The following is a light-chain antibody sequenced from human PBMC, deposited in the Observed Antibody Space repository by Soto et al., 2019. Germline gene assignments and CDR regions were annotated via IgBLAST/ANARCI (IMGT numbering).Light chain of an antibody. CDR3: QSYDSSLSVMV. CDR1: TSNIGTGYH. J-gene: IGLJ3*02. V-gene: IGLV1-40*01. CDR2: NNI. Sequence: QSVLTQPPSVSGAPGQRVTISCTGSTSNIGTGYHVNWYQHIPGTAPKLLLFNNINRPSGVPDRFSASRSGTSASLAITGLQAEDEAYYYCQSYDSSLSVMVFGGGTKLTVL.